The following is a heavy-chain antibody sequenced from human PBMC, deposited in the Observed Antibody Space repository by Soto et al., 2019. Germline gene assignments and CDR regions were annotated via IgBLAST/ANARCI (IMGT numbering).Heavy chain of an antibody. D-gene: IGHD5-18*01. CDR3: AREAYREYSYPIY. CDR1: GFTFSSFW. V-gene: IGHV3-7*01. J-gene: IGHJ4*02. CDR2: VKQDGNEK. Sequence: GGSLRLSCAASGFTFSSFWMTWVRQVPGKGLEWVATVKQDGNEKYYVDSVKGRFSISRDNAKSSLYLQMNSLRAEDTALYYCAREAYREYSYPIYWGQGTLVTVSS.